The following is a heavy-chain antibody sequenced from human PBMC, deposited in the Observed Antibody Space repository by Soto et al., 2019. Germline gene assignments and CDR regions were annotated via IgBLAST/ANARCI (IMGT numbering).Heavy chain of an antibody. CDR2: INHSGST. CDR3: ARAGGYCSSTSCYRFDY. D-gene: IGHD2-2*03. J-gene: IGHJ4*02. Sequence: QVQLQQWGAGLLKPSETLSLTCAVYGGSFSGYYWSWIRQPPGKGLEWIGEINHSGSTNYNPSLKSRVNISVDTSKNPFSLKLSSVTAADTAVYYCARAGGYCSSTSCYRFDYWGQGTLVTVSS. CDR1: GGSFSGYY. V-gene: IGHV4-34*01.